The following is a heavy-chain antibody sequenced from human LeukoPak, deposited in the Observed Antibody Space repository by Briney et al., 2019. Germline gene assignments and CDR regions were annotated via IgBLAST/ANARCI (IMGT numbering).Heavy chain of an antibody. D-gene: IGHD3-3*01. CDR1: GFTFSSYA. CDR2: ISGNGGST. CDR3: AKGSGYDFWSGYSRDY. Sequence: GGSLRLSCAASGFTFSSYAMSWVRQAPGKGLEWVSAISGNGGSTYYADSVKGRFTISRDNSKNTLYLQMNSLRAEDTAVYYCAKGSGYDFWSGYSRDYWGQGTLVTVSS. V-gene: IGHV3-23*01. J-gene: IGHJ4*02.